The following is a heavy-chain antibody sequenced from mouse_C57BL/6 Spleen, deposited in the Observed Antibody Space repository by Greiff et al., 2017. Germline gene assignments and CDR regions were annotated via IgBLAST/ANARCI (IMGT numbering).Heavy chain of an antibody. V-gene: IGHV1-62-2*01. D-gene: IGHD1-1*01. CDR2: FYPGSGSI. J-gene: IGHJ3*01. CDR1: GYTFTEYT. CDR3: ARHEESHYYGSSFWFAY. Sequence: VKLMESGAELVKPGASVKLSCKASGYTFTEYTIHWVKQRSGQGLEWIGWFYPGSGSIKYNEKFKDKATLTADKSSSTVYMELSRLTSEDSAVYFCARHEESHYYGSSFWFAYWGQGTLVTVSA.